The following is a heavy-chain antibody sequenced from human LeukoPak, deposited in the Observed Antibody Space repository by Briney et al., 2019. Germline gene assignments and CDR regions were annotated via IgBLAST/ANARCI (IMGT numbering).Heavy chain of an antibody. D-gene: IGHD5-12*01. V-gene: IGHV4-31*03. Sequence: PSQTLSLTCTVSGGSISSGGYYWSWIRQHPGKGLEWIGYIYYSGSTYYNPSLKSRVTISVDTSKNQFSLKLSSVTAADTAVYYCARVRVATTKYYFDYWGQGTLVTVSS. CDR1: GGSISSGGYY. J-gene: IGHJ4*02. CDR3: ARVRVATTKYYFDY. CDR2: IYYSGST.